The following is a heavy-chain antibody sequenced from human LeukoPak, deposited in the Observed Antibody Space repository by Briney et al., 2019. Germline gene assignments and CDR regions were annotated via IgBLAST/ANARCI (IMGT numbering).Heavy chain of an antibody. CDR3: ARDPEEYYFDY. CDR2: TNSDGSST. D-gene: IGHD2/OR15-2a*01. V-gene: IGHV3-74*01. CDR1: GFTFSSYW. Sequence: GGSLRLSCAASGFTFSSYWMHWVRQAPGKGLVWVSRTNSDGSSTSYADSVKGRFTISRDNAKNTLYLQMNSLRAEDTAVYYCARDPEEYYFDYWGQGTLVTVSS. J-gene: IGHJ4*02.